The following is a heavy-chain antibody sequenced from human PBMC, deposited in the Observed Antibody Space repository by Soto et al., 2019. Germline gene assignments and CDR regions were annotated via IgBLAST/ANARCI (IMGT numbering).Heavy chain of an antibody. Sequence: QVQLVESGGGVVQPGRSLRLSCAASGFTFSHYGMHWVRQAPGKGLEWVANILPAGRNYHYVDSVKGRFTISRDNSKNTLYLQMNSLRAEDTAVYYCAKDSLLSGPALGNWGQGTLVTVSS. CDR3: AKDSLLSGPALGN. D-gene: IGHD5-12*01. J-gene: IGHJ4*02. V-gene: IGHV3-30*18. CDR2: ILPAGRNY. CDR1: GFTFSHYG.